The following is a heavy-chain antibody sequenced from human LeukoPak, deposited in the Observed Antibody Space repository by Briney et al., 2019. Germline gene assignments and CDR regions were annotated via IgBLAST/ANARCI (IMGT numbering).Heavy chain of an antibody. CDR3: ARDRMTSSGYDTGCFDP. J-gene: IGHJ5*02. CDR2: ISTSSSYI. CDR1: GFTFSSYN. V-gene: IGHV3-21*01. Sequence: GGSLRLSCAASGFTFSSYNINWVRQAPGKGLEWVSSISTSSSYIYYADSVKGRFTISRDNAKKSLYLQMNSLRAEDTAVYYCARDRMTSSGYDTGCFDPWGRGTLVTVSS. D-gene: IGHD5-12*01.